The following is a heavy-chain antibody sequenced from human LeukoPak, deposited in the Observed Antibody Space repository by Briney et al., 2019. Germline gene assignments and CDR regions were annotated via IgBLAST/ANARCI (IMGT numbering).Heavy chain of an antibody. Sequence: GASVKVSCKASGYTLTGYYMHWVRQAPGQGLEWMGWINPNSGGTNYAQKFQGRVTMTRDTSIRTAYMDLSRLTSDDTAVYYCARNGAGRAFHDWGQGALVTVSS. CDR3: ARNGAGRAFHD. D-gene: IGHD6-13*01. J-gene: IGHJ4*02. CDR2: INPNSGGT. CDR1: GYTLTGYY. V-gene: IGHV1-2*02.